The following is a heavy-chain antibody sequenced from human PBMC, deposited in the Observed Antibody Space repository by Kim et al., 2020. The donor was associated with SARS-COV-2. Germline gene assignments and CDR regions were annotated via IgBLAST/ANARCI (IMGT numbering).Heavy chain of an antibody. D-gene: IGHD1-26*01. V-gene: IGHV3-23*01. CDR3: AKDQWATMTHDGPFNS. Sequence: SVKGRFTISRDNSKNTLYLQMGSRRAEDTAIYYCAKDQWATMTHDGPFNSWGQGTLVTVSS. J-gene: IGHJ4*02.